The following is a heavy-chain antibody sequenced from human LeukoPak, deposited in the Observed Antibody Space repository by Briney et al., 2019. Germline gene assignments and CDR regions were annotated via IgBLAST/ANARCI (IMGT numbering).Heavy chain of an antibody. V-gene: IGHV4-39*07. J-gene: IGHJ4*02. Sequence: SETLSLTCTVSGDSINNRNYYWGWIRQPPGKGLEWIGSIYYSGTTYYNPSLKSRVTISVDTSKNQFSLKLSSVTAADPAVYYCARDERTGTDALDYWGQGNLVTVSS. CDR3: ARDERTGTDALDY. CDR2: IYYSGTT. D-gene: IGHD1-1*01. CDR1: GDSINNRNYY.